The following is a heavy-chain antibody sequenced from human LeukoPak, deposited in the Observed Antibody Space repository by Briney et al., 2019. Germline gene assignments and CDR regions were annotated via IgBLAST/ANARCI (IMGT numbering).Heavy chain of an antibody. CDR3: ARGPTVEYDILTGYYRFDY. J-gene: IGHJ4*02. D-gene: IGHD3-9*01. CDR2: INHSGST. V-gene: IGHV4-34*01. CDR1: GGSFSGYY. Sequence: SETLSLTCAVYGGSFSGYYWSWIRQTPGRGLEWIGEINHSGSTKYNPSLASRVTISLDTSKNQFSMQLISVTAADKAVYYCARGPTVEYDILTGYYRFDYWGQGTLVT.